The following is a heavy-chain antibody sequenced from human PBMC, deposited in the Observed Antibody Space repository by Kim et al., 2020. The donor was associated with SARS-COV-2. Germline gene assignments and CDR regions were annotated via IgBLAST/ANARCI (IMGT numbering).Heavy chain of an antibody. V-gene: IGHV4-4*02. D-gene: IGHD6-6*01. J-gene: IGHJ4*02. Sequence: SETLSLTCAVSGGSISSSNWWSWVRQPPGKGLEWIGEIYHSGSTNYNPSLKSRVTISVDKSKNQFSLKLSSVTAADTAVYYCARFGSSSVTYFDYWGQGTLVTVSS. CDR3: ARFGSSSVTYFDY. CDR1: GGSISSSNW. CDR2: IYHSGST.